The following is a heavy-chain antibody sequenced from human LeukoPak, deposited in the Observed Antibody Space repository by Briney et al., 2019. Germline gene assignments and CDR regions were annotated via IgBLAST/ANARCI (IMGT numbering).Heavy chain of an antibody. CDR2: MSGSGTST. CDR3: AERASGSGTSLYYFDY. V-gene: IGHV3-23*01. Sequence: GGSLRLSCAASGFTFSSYAMSWVRQAPGKGLEWVSAMSGSGTSTYYADSVKGRFTISRDNSKNTLYLQMNSLRAEDTAVYYCAERASGSGTSLYYFDYWGQGTLVTVSS. D-gene: IGHD3-10*01. J-gene: IGHJ4*02. CDR1: GFTFSSYA.